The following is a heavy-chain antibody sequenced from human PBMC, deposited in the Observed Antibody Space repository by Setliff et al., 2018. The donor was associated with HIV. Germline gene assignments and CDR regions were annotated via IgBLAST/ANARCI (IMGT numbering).Heavy chain of an antibody. J-gene: IGHJ3*02. CDR2: IYYSGST. V-gene: IGHV4-31*03. D-gene: IGHD6-19*01. CDR1: GGSINTGAYY. CDR3: ASRSVAGAFDI. Sequence: SETLSLTCTVSGGSINTGAYYWSWIRQHPGRGLEWIGYIYYSGSTHYNPSLKSRVTISLDTSKNQFSLRLTSVTAADTAVYYCASRSVAGAFDIWGHGTKVTVSS.